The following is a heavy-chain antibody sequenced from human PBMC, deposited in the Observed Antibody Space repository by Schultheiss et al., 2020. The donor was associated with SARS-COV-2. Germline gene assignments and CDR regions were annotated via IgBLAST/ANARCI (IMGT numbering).Heavy chain of an antibody. CDR3: AKDISRDGYNRWDY. CDR2: MNPNSGNT. V-gene: IGHV1-8*02. D-gene: IGHD5-24*01. CDR1: GYTFTSYG. Sequence: ASVKVSCKASGYTFTSYGINWVRQATGQGLEWMGWMNPNSGNTGYAQKFQGRVTMTRNTSISTAYMELSSLRAEDTAVYYCAKDISRDGYNRWDYWGQGTLVTVSS. J-gene: IGHJ4*02.